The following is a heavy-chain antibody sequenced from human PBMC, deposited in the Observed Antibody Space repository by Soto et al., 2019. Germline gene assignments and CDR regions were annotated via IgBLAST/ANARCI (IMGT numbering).Heavy chain of an antibody. CDR3: AKDITMVRGVLVTPSPFDY. CDR2: ISGGGST. Sequence: GGALRLPSAASGFTFCRYAMSWVPHAPGERLEWVSGISGGGSTSYADSLKGRFTISRDNSKNTLYLQLNSLRAEDTAVYYCAKDITMVRGVLVTPSPFDYWGQGTLVTVSS. CDR1: GFTFCRYA. J-gene: IGHJ4*02. V-gene: IGHV3-23*01. D-gene: IGHD3-10*01.